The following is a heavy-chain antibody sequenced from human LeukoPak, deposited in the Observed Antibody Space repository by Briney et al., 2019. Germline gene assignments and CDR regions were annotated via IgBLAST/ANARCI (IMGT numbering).Heavy chain of an antibody. CDR2: IWYDGSNK. D-gene: IGHD3-10*01. Sequence: GGSLRLSCAASGFTFSSYGMHWVRQAPGKGLEWVAVIWYDGSNKYYADSVKGRFTISRDNSKNTLYLQMNSLRAEDTAVYYCARGSIWFGELLRNYYYGMDVWGQGTTVTVSS. CDR1: GFTFSSYG. CDR3: ARGSIWFGELLRNYYYGMDV. V-gene: IGHV3-33*01. J-gene: IGHJ6*02.